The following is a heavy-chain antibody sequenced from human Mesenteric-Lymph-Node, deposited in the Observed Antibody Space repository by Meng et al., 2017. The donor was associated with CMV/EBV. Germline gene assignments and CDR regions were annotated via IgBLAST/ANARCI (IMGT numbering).Heavy chain of an antibody. CDR1: GGSVSGSSGTYY. CDR3: ASGTTVVLYYFDY. CDR2: IYYSGST. J-gene: IGHJ4*02. D-gene: IGHD4-23*01. Sequence: SETLSLTCTVSGGSVSGSSGTYYWSWIRQPPGKGLEWIGYIYYSGSTFYNPSLKSRVTISVDTSKNQFSLKLSSVTAADTAVYYCASGTTVVLYYFDYWGQGTLVTVSS. V-gene: IGHV4-61*01.